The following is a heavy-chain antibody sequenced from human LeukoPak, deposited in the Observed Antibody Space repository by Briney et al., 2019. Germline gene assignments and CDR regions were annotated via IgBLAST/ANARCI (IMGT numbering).Heavy chain of an antibody. D-gene: IGHD3-3*01. Sequence: PGGSLRLSCAASGFAVSSNYMSWVRQAPGQGLVWVSVFYTSGSTYYADSVKGRFTISRHNSNNTLYLQMNSVRAEDTAVYYCVRVPLHPTISHFDHWGQGILVTVSS. V-gene: IGHV3-53*04. CDR2: FYTSGST. CDR3: VRVPLHPTISHFDH. CDR1: GFAVSSNY. J-gene: IGHJ4*02.